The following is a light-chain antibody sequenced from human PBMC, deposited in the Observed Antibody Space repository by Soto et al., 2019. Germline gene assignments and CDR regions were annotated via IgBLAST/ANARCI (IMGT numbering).Light chain of an antibody. V-gene: IGKV3-15*01. J-gene: IGKJ1*01. CDR1: ESVSAN. CDR2: GAS. Sequence: EIVMTQSPATLSVSPGDRATLSCRASESVSANLAWYQQKPGQAPSLLIIGASTRATGIPARFRGSGSGTEFTLTISSLQSEDFAVYYCQQYNNWPRTFGQATKVEIK. CDR3: QQYNNWPRT.